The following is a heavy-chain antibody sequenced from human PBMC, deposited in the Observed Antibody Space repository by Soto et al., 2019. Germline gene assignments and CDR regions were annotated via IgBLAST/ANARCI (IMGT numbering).Heavy chain of an antibody. V-gene: IGHV1-58*01. CDR2: IGVGSGNR. CDR1: GFAFTSSA. Sequence: ASVKVSCKASGFAFTSSAVQWVRQARGQRLEWIGWIGVGSGNRHYAQKFQERVTITRDMSTNTAYMELSSLRSEDTAVYYCAALGVNFDHWGQGALVTVSS. CDR3: AALGVNFDH. D-gene: IGHD2-8*01. J-gene: IGHJ4*02.